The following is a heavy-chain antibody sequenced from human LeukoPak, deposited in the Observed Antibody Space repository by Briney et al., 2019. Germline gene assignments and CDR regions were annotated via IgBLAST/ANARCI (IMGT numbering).Heavy chain of an antibody. Sequence: ASVKVSRKASGYTFTDYYIHRVRQAPGQGPEWMGWINSNTGDTKYAQKFQDRVTLTQDTSISTAYMELSRLESDDTAVFYCARGRWLQLWGDYWGQGTPLTVSS. J-gene: IGHJ4*02. V-gene: IGHV1-2*02. CDR2: INSNTGDT. CDR3: ARGRWLQLWGDY. D-gene: IGHD5-18*01. CDR1: GYTFTDYY.